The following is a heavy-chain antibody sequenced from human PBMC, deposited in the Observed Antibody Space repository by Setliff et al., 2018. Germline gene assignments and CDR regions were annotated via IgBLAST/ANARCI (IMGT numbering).Heavy chain of an antibody. CDR2: INHSGST. CDR3: AREAGRYYYDSSGSNY. CDR1: GGSISSGGYY. D-gene: IGHD3-22*01. V-gene: IGHV4-39*07. Sequence: SETLSLTCTVSGGSISSGGYYWSWVRQPPGKGLEWIGEINHSGSTNYNPSLKSRVTISVDTSKNQFSLKLSSVTAADTAVYYCAREAGRYYYDSSGSNYWGQGTLVTVSS. J-gene: IGHJ4*02.